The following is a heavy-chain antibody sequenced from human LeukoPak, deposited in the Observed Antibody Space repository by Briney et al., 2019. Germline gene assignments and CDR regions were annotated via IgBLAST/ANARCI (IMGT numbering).Heavy chain of an antibody. CDR1: GGTFSSYA. CDR2: VIPIFGTA. CDR3: ARDRGYSSGWYLTIFDY. J-gene: IGHJ4*02. V-gene: IGHV1-69*06. D-gene: IGHD6-19*01. Sequence: ASVNVSCQASGGTFSSYAISWVRQAPAQGLEWMGGVIPIFGTANYAQKFQGRVTITADKSTSTAYMELSSLRSEDTAVYYCARDRGYSSGWYLTIFDYWGQGTLVTVSS.